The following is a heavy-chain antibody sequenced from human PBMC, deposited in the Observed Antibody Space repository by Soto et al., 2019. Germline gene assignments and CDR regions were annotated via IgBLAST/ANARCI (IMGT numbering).Heavy chain of an antibody. V-gene: IGHV3-23*01. CDR1: GVTFSSYA. D-gene: IGHD2-15*01. J-gene: IGHJ4*02. CDR2: VSIGGST. Sequence: DVQLLESGGGLVQPEGSLRLSCAASGVTFSSYAMGWVRQGPGKGLEWVAVVSIGGSTHYADSVRGRFTISRDNSKNTLSLQMHSLTVGDTAVYFCAKSRGAGGHLDYWGQGALVTVSS. CDR3: AKSRGAGGHLDY.